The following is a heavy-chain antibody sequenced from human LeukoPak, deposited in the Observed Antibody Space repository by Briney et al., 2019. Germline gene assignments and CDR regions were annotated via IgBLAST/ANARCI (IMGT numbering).Heavy chain of an antibody. V-gene: IGHV4-4*07. Sequence: SETLSLTCTVSGGSISSYYWSWIRQPAGKGLEWIGRYTSGSTNYNPPLKSRVTISVDTSKNQFSLKLSSVTAADTAVYYCARSSSSWYGRFDPWGQGTLSPSPQ. CDR3: ARSSSSWYGRFDP. CDR2: YTSGST. CDR1: GGSISSYY. J-gene: IGHJ5*02. D-gene: IGHD6-13*01.